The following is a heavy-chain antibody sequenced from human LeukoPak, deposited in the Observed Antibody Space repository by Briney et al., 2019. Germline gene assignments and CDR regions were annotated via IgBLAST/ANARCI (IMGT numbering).Heavy chain of an antibody. CDR2: ISAYNGNT. V-gene: IGHV1-18*04. J-gene: IGHJ4*02. D-gene: IGHD6-19*01. Sequence: ASVKVSCKASGYTFTGYYMHWVRQAPGQGLEWMGWISAYNGNTNYVQKLQGRVTMTTDTSTSTAYMELRSLRSDDTAMYYCARDRSSGWYADLDYWGQGTLVTVSS. CDR3: ARDRSSGWYADLDY. CDR1: GYTFTGYY.